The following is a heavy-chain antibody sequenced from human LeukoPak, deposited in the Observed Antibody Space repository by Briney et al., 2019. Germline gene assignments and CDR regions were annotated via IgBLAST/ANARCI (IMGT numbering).Heavy chain of an antibody. D-gene: IGHD6-19*01. V-gene: IGHV3-13*04. CDR3: SRVGSSGWPNYFDS. CDR1: GFTFSSYD. Sequence: GGSLRLSCAASGFTFSSYDMHWVRQATGKGLEWVSVIGTSGDTYYAGSVKGRFTVSRENAKNSLYLQMNSLTAGDTAVYFCSRVGSSGWPNYFDSWGQGTLVTVSS. J-gene: IGHJ4*02. CDR2: IGTSGDT.